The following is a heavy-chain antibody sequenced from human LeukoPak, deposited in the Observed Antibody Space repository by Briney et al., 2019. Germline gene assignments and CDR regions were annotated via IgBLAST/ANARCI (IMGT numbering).Heavy chain of an antibody. CDR2: ISYDGSNT. D-gene: IGHD2-2*01. J-gene: IGHJ4*02. V-gene: IGHV3-30*18. CDR3: AKADCSITSCSTPLGY. Sequence: GGSLRLSCAASGFTFSSYGMHWVRQAPGKGLEWVAVISYDGSNTYYADSVKGRFTISRDNSKNTLYLQMNSLRAEDTAVYYCAKADCSITSCSTPLGYWGQGTLVTVSS. CDR1: GFTFSSYG.